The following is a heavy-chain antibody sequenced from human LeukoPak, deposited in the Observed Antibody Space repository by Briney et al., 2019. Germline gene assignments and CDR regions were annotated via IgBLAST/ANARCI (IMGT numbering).Heavy chain of an antibody. CDR3: ARGYNLEWLLSSRYYFDY. CDR2: INHSGST. Sequence: PSETLSLTCAVYGGSFSGYYWSWIRQPPGKGLEWIGEINHSGSTNYNPSLKSRVTISVDTSKNQFSLKLSSVTAADTAVYYCARGYNLEWLLSSRYYFDYWGQGTLVTVSS. V-gene: IGHV4-34*01. J-gene: IGHJ4*02. D-gene: IGHD3-3*01. CDR1: GGSFSGYY.